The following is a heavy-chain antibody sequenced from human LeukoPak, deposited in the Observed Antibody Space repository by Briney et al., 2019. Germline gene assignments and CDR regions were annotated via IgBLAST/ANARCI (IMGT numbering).Heavy chain of an antibody. D-gene: IGHD5-18*01. J-gene: IGHJ3*01. CDR2: IIGSGGST. CDR3: AKDRHVETAQVGSSDL. Sequence: PGGSLRLSCAASGFTFSSYAMSWVRQAPGKGLEWVSTIIGSGGSTFYADTVRGRFTISRDNSKNRLYLEMNNLRAEDTSLYYCAKDRHVETAQVGSSDLWGQGTMVTVSS. V-gene: IGHV3-23*01. CDR1: GFTFSSYA.